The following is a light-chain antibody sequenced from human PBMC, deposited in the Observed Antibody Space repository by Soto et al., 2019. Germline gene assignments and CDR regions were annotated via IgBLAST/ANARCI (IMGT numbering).Light chain of an antibody. CDR1: QTISSW. J-gene: IGKJ1*01. CDR3: QQYNSYYEA. Sequence: DIQMTQSPSTLSGSVGDRVTITCRASQTISSWLAWYQQKPGKAPKLLIYKASTLKSGVPSRYSGSGSGKEFTLTISSLQPHDFATYYCQQYNSYYEAFGQGTKVELK. CDR2: KAS. V-gene: IGKV1-5*03.